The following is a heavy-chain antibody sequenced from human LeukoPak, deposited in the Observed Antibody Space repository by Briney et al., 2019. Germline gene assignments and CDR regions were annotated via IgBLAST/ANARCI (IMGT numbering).Heavy chain of an antibody. CDR3: ARDQGYSSGWGLYGMDV. D-gene: IGHD6-19*01. V-gene: IGHV1-46*01. CDR2: INPSGGST. Sequence: ASVKVSCKASGYTFTSYYMHWVRQAPGQGLEWMGIINPSGGSTSYAQKFQGRVTMTRDTSTSTVYMELSSLRSEDTAVYYCARDQGYSSGWGLYGMDVWGQGTTVTVSS. J-gene: IGHJ6*02. CDR1: GYTFTSYY.